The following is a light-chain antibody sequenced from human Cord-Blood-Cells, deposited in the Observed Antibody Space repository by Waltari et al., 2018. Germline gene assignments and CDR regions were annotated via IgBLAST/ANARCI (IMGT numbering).Light chain of an antibody. CDR3: QVWDSSSDHVV. J-gene: IGLJ2*01. Sequence: SYVLTQPPPVSVAPGNTARITHRGTNISRQSVPCSQQKPGQAPVLVVYDDSDRPSGIPERFSGSNSGNTATLTISRVEAGDEADYYCQVWDSSSDHVVFGGGTKLTVL. CDR1: NISRQS. CDR2: DDS. V-gene: IGLV3-21*03.